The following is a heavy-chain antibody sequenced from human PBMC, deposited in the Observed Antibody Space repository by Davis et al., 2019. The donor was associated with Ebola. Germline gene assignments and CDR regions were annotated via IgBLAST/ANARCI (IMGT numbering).Heavy chain of an antibody. CDR2: IFPGDSDT. D-gene: IGHD3-3*01. CDR3: ARFLEWKADY. CDR1: GYSFTSHW. Sequence: KVSCKGSGYSFTSHWIVWVRQMPGKGLECMGIIFPGDSDTRYSPSFQGQVTISADKSITTAYLQWSSLRASDTAMYYCARFLEWKADYWGQGTLVTVSS. V-gene: IGHV5-51*01. J-gene: IGHJ4*02.